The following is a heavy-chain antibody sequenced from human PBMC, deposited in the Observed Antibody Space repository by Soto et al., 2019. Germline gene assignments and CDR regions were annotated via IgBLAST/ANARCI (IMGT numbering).Heavy chain of an antibody. CDR2: IFSNDAK. CDR3: ARSLYVDYVHWYFDL. J-gene: IGHJ2*01. CDR1: GFSLRNTRMG. V-gene: IGHV2-26*01. D-gene: IGHD4-17*01. Sequence: QVTLKESGPVLVKPTETLTLTCTVSGFSLRNTRMGVSWIRQSPGKALEWLAHIFSNDAKSYSPSLKSRLVISRDTSKSQVVLTMTNVAPVDTATYYCARSLYVDYVHWYFDLWGRGTLVTVSS.